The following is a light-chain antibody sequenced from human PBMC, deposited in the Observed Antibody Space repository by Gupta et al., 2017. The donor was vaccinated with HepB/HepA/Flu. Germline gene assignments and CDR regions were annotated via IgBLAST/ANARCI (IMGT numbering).Light chain of an antibody. J-gene: IGLJ2*01. Sequence: QSALTLPASASGSPGQSHTISCTGTSSDVGASDCVSWYQQHPGKAPKLIIYDVSHRPPGFSYRFSASKFGSTASLTISGLQPEDEATYYCSSYISSHSLVVFGEGTKVTVL. V-gene: IGLV2-14*03. CDR3: SSYISSHSLVV. CDR2: DVS. CDR1: SSDVGASDC.